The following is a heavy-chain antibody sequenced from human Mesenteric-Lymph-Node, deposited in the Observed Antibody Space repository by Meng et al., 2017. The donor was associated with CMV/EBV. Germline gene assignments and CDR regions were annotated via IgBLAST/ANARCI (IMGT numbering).Heavy chain of an antibody. D-gene: IGHD2-21*02. Sequence: SCKTSGNSFSGPYIHWVRQAPGQGLEWMGWINFHNGDTKYAQKFQGWVTVTRDTSIRTVFLDLTTLKSDDTAVYYCATNHTATFDFWGQGTLVTVSS. CDR1: GNSFSGPY. J-gene: IGHJ4*02. V-gene: IGHV1-2*04. CDR2: INFHNGDT. CDR3: ATNHTATFDF.